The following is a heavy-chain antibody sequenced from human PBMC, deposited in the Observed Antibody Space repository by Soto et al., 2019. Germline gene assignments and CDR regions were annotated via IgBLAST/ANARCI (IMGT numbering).Heavy chain of an antibody. V-gene: IGHV4-30-4*01. D-gene: IGHD3-10*01. CDR1: GDSMSRGDYY. Sequence: SEIMYLTCTVSGDSMSRGDYYWSWIPLPPGKGMERIGFVYHTGSSYYSPALKGRVDRSVDTSKNQCALKLNSGTAAGTAVYYCARDPLYDYGALSHVFDRWGQGTMLTVS. CDR3: ARDPLYDYGALSHVFDR. J-gene: IGHJ3*02. CDR2: VYHTGSS.